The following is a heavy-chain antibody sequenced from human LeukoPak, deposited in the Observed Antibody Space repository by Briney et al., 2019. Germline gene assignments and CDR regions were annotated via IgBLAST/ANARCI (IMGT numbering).Heavy chain of an antibody. CDR1: GFTFGDYA. CDR3: AREGSGAYTAMVPDI. Sequence: PGGSLRLSCAASGFTFGDYAMHWVRQAPGKGLEWVSGISWNSDSIGYADSVKGRFTISRDNAKNSLYLQMNSLRAEDTAVYYCAREGSGAYTAMVPDIWGQGTMVTVSS. J-gene: IGHJ3*02. CDR2: ISWNSDSI. V-gene: IGHV3-9*01. D-gene: IGHD5-18*01.